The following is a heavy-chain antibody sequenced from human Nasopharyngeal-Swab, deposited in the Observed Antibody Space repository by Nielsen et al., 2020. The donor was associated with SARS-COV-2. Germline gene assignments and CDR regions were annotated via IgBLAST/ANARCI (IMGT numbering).Heavy chain of an antibody. CDR2: ISAYNGNT. D-gene: IGHD3-3*01. V-gene: IGHV1-18*04. Sequence: ASVKVSCKASGYTFTSYGISWVRQAPGQGLEWMGWISAYNGNTNYAQKLQGRVTMTTDTSTSTAYMELRSLRSDDTAVYYCARVWGITIFGVVKGYYGMDVWGQGTTVTVSS. J-gene: IGHJ6*02. CDR3: ARVWGITIFGVVKGYYGMDV. CDR1: GYTFTSYG.